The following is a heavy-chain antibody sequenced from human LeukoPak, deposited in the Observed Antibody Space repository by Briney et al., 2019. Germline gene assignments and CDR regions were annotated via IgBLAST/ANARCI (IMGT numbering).Heavy chain of an antibody. D-gene: IGHD1-1*01. CDR1: GGTFSSYA. CDR3: ARFSFDWNDDY. V-gene: IGHV1-69*05. J-gene: IGHJ4*02. Sequence: ASVKLSCKASGGTFSSYAISWVRQAPGQGLEWMGGIIPIFGTANYAQKFQGRVTITTDESTSTAYMELSSLRSEDTAVYYCARFSFDWNDDYWGQGTLVTVSS. CDR2: IIPIFGTA.